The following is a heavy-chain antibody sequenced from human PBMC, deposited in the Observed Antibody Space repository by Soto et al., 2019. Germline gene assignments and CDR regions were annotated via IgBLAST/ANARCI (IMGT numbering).Heavy chain of an antibody. CDR2: INPSGGST. CDR3: ARERVQGVMFSRLGYYGMDV. V-gene: IGHV1-46*01. Sequence: ASVKVSCKASGYTFTSYYMHWVRQAPGQGLEWMGIINPSGGSTSYAQKFQGRVTMTRDTSTSTVYMELSSLRSEDTAVYYCARERVQGVMFSRLGYYGMDVWGQGTTVTVSS. J-gene: IGHJ6*02. D-gene: IGHD3-10*01. CDR1: GYTFTSYY.